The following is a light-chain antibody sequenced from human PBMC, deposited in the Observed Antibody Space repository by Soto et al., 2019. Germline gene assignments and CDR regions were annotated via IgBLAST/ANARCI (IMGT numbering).Light chain of an antibody. CDR2: GAS. CDR3: QQYGSSPVT. V-gene: IGKV3-20*01. CDR1: QSVSSSY. Sequence: EIVLTQSPGTLSLSPGERATLSCRASQSVSSSYLAWYQQKPGQAPRLLIYGASSTDTGIPDRFSGSGSGTDFTLTISRLEPEDFAVYYCQQYGSSPVTFGQGTRLEIK. J-gene: IGKJ5*01.